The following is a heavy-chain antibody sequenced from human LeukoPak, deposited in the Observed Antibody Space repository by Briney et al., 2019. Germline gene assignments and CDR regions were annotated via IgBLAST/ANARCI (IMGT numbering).Heavy chain of an antibody. D-gene: IGHD2/OR15-2a*01. CDR1: GFTFNRYW. V-gene: IGHV3-74*01. CDR2: INSDGSST. Sequence: GGSLRLSCAASGFTFNRYWMCWVRQVPGKGLVWVSRINSDGSSTTYADSVKGRFTISRDNARNTLYLQMNSLRAEDTAVYYCARGRGTIYMFDYWGQGTLVTVSS. CDR3: ARGRGTIYMFDY. J-gene: IGHJ4*02.